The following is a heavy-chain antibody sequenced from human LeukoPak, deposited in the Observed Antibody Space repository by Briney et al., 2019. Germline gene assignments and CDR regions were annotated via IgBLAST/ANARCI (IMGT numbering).Heavy chain of an antibody. J-gene: IGHJ5*02. CDR3: ARDRHYDYVWGSYRYTPNWFDP. D-gene: IGHD3-16*02. CDR2: ISAYNDNT. Sequence: ASVKVSCKASGYTFTSYGISWVRQAPGQGLEWMGWISAYNDNTNFAQKLQGRVTMTTDTSTSTAYMELRSLRSDDTAVYYCARDRHYDYVWGSYRYTPNWFDPWGQGTLVTVSS. V-gene: IGHV1-18*01. CDR1: GYTFTSYG.